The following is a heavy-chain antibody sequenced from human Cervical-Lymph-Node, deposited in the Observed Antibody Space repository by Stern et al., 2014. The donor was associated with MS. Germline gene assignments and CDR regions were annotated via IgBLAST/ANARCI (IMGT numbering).Heavy chain of an antibody. V-gene: IGHV3-30*03. D-gene: IGHD3-22*01. J-gene: IGHJ4*02. CDR1: GFTFSSYG. CDR3: ARAGVDYFETSGAEDY. Sequence: VQLVESGGGVVQPGRSLRLSCAASGFTFSSYGMHWVRQAPGKGLEWVAFISFDGTNKYSTDSVKGRFTISRDNSKNTLYLQMNSLRAEDTAVYYCARAGVDYFETSGAEDYWGQGTLVTVSS. CDR2: ISFDGTNK.